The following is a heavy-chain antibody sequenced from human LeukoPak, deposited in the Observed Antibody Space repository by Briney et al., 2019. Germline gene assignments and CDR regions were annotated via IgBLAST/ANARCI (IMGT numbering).Heavy chain of an antibody. CDR3: ARRMGSYGAFDI. CDR1: GGSISSYY. Sequence: SETLSLTCTVSGGSISSYYWSWIRQPPGKGLEWIGYIYTSGSTNYNPSLKSRVTISVDTSKNQFSLKLSSVTAADTAVYYCARRMGSYGAFDIWGQGTMVTVSS. V-gene: IGHV4-4*09. J-gene: IGHJ3*02. CDR2: IYTSGST. D-gene: IGHD3-10*01.